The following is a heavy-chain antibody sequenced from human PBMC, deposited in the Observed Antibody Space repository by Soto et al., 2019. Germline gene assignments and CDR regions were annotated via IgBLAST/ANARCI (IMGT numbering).Heavy chain of an antibody. CDR3: ARDANLYSGSYYVESPDY. J-gene: IGHJ4*02. CDR1: GFTFSNYW. D-gene: IGHD1-26*01. CDR2: IRNDGSNK. Sequence: PGGSLRLSCVGSGFTFSNYWMHWVRQAPGKGLEWVALIRNDGSNKYYADSVKGRFTISRDNSKNTLYLQMNSLRAEDTAVYYCARDANLYSGSYYVESPDYWGQGTLVTVSS. V-gene: IGHV3-33*08.